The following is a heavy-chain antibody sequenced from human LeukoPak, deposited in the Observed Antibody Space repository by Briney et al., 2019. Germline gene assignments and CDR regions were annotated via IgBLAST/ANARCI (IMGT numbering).Heavy chain of an antibody. V-gene: IGHV1-18*01. CDR1: GYTFTSYG. D-gene: IGHD3-3*01. CDR2: ISAYNGNT. CDR3: AREPAQLEWDYNYYGMDV. Sequence: GASVKVSCKASGYTFTSYGISWVRQAPGQGLEWMGWISAYNGNTNYAQKLQGRVTMTTDTSTSTAYMELRSLRSDDTAVYYCAREPAQLEWDYNYYGMDVWGQGTTVTVSS. J-gene: IGHJ6*02.